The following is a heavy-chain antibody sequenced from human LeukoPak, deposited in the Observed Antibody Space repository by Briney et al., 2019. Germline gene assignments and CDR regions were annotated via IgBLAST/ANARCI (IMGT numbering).Heavy chain of an antibody. J-gene: IGHJ4*02. Sequence: SETLSLTCTVSGDSITNNNCYWGWVRQPPGKGLEWIASIYYSGSSYYNPSLKSRVTMSVDTSKNQFPLKLSSVTAADTAVYYCVRLDYSNFFDYWGQGNLVTVSS. V-gene: IGHV4-39*06. CDR3: VRLDYSNFFDY. D-gene: IGHD4-11*01. CDR1: GDSITNNNCY. CDR2: IYYSGSS.